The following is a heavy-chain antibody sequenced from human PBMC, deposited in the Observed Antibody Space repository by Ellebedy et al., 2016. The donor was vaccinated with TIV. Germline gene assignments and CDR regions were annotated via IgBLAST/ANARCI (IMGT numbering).Heavy chain of an antibody. CDR1: GYTFTSYD. CDR3: TVGLFDP. V-gene: IGHV1-8*01. Sequence: AASVKVSCKPSGYTFTSYDINWVRQAPGQGLEYLGRMQPGSGNTGYAQKFEGRVTMTRDTSTGTAYMELNSLRSEDTAVYYCTVGLFDPWGQGTLVTVSP. J-gene: IGHJ5*02. D-gene: IGHD3-10*01. CDR2: MQPGSGNT.